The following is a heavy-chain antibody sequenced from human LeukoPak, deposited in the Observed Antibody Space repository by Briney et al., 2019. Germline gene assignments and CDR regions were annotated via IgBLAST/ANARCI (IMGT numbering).Heavy chain of an antibody. CDR3: ARGAPYDSSGYLVPPVDY. J-gene: IGHJ4*02. CDR1: GYTFTSYG. D-gene: IGHD3-22*01. CDR2: ISAYNGNT. Sequence: GASVKVSCKASGYTFTSYGISWVRQAPGQGLEWMGWISAYNGNTNYAQKLQGRVTMTTDTSTSTAYMELRSLRSDDTAVYYCARGAPYDSSGYLVPPVDYWGQGTLVTVSS. V-gene: IGHV1-18*01.